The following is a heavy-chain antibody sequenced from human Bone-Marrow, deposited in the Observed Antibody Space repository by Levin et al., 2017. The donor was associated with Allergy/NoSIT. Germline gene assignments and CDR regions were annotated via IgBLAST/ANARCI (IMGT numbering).Heavy chain of an antibody. D-gene: IGHD3-22*01. V-gene: IGHV3-23*01. CDR2: ISDSGGST. CDR3: AHAYSSFFSYFDY. CDR1: GITFSSHG. J-gene: IGHJ4*02. Sequence: QAGGSLRLSCAASGITFSSHGMSWVRQAPGKGLEWVSVISDSGGSTYYADSVKGRFTVSRDNSKNTLYLQMNSLRAEDTAVYYCAHAYSSFFSYFDYWGQGTLVTVSS.